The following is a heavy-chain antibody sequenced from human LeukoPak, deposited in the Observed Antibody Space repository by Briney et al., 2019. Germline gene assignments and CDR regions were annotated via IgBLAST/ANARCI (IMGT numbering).Heavy chain of an antibody. J-gene: IGHJ4*02. CDR2: IYPGDSDT. CDR3: ARTYYDFWSGYYDFDY. V-gene: IGHV5-51*01. Sequence: GESLKISCKGSGYSFTSYWIGWVRQMPGKGLEWMGIIYPGDSDTRYSPSFQGQVTISADKSISTAYLQWSSLKASDTAMYYCARTYYDFWSGYYDFDYWGQGTLVTVSP. D-gene: IGHD3-3*01. CDR1: GYSFTSYW.